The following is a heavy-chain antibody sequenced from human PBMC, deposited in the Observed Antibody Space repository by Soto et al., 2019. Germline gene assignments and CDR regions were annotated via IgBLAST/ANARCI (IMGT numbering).Heavy chain of an antibody. CDR3: TRVRLGSSRTSDT. D-gene: IGHD6-13*01. Sequence: EVQLVESGGGLFQPEGSLRLSCAASGFTFSDHYMDWVRQAPGKGLEWVGRIKNKANSDTTEYAAPVKGRFIISGDDSTNSVFLQMNRRNTDETAVYYSTRVRLGSSRTSDTWGQGILVTVSS. V-gene: IGHV3-72*01. CDR1: GFTFSDHY. J-gene: IGHJ5*02. CDR2: IKNKANSDTT.